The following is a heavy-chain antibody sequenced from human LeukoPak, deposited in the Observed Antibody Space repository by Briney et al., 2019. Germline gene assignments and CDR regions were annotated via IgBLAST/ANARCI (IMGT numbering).Heavy chain of an antibody. Sequence: GGSLRLSCAASGFTFSSFAMSWVRQAPGKGLERVSGISGSGGSIYYADSVKGRFTISRDNSKNTLYLQMNSLRAEDTAVYYCARGRVYGGTLDYWGQGTLVTVSS. CDR1: GFTFSSFA. CDR3: ARGRVYGGTLDY. CDR2: ISGSGGSI. J-gene: IGHJ4*02. D-gene: IGHD4-23*01. V-gene: IGHV3-23*01.